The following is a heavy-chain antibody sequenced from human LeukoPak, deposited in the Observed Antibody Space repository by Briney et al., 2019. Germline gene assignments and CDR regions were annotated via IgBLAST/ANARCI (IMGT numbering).Heavy chain of an antibody. Sequence: SETLSLTCAVSDFSISSGYYWGWIRQPPGKGLEWIGSIYHSGSTYYNPSLRSRVTISVDTSKNQFSLKLSSVTAADTAVYYCARHDYNTGSGSYILDYWGQGTLVTVSS. CDR3: ARHDYNTGSGSYILDY. V-gene: IGHV4-38-2*01. CDR1: DFSISSGYY. J-gene: IGHJ4*02. D-gene: IGHD3-10*01. CDR2: IYHSGST.